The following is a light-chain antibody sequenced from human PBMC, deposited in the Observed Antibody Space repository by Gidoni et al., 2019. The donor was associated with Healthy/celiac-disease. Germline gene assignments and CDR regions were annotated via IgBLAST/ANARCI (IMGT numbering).Light chain of an antibody. CDR1: HDISNY. V-gene: IGKV1-33*01. Sequence: DIQMTQAPSYLSASVGDRVTITCQASHDISNYLNWYQQKPGKAPKLLIYDASNLETGVPSRFSGSGSGPDFTFPISSLQPEDIATYYCQQYDTLPLTFGGGTKVEIK. J-gene: IGKJ4*01. CDR3: QQYDTLPLT. CDR2: DAS.